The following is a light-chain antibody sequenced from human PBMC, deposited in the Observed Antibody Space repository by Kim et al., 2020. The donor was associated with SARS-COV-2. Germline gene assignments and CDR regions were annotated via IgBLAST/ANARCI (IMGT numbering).Light chain of an antibody. CDR3: QAWDSSIAE. J-gene: IGLJ3*02. Sequence: SYELTQPPSVSVSPGQTASITCSGDKLGDKYACWYQQKPGQSPVLVIYQDSKRPSGIPERFSGSNSGNTATLTISGTQAMDEADYYCQAWDSSIAEFGGG. CDR1: KLGDKY. V-gene: IGLV3-1*01. CDR2: QDS.